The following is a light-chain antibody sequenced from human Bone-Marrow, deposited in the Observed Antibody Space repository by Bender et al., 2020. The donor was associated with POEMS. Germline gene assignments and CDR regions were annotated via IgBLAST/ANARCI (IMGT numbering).Light chain of an antibody. J-gene: IGLJ1*01. Sequence: QSALTQPASVSGSPGQTITISCTGTSSDVGNYNLVSWYQQHPGKAPKLLIYENNKRPSGVSDRFSGSKSDNTASLTISGLQAEDDADYHCCSYAGSSTYVFGTGTTVTVL. CDR3: CSYAGSSTYV. CDR2: ENN. CDR1: SSDVGNYNL. V-gene: IGLV2-23*01.